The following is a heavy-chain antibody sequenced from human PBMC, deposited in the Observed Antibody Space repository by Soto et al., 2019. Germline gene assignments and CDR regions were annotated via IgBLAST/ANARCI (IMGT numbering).Heavy chain of an antibody. CDR2: ISSSGGAT. CDR1: GFTFSSYD. J-gene: IGHJ4*02. Sequence: GWSLRLSCATSGFTFSSYDMNWVRQAPGRGLEWVSSISSSGGATYSTDSVKGRFTISRDNYNNTLYLQMNSLRVEDTAVYYCAKNPAVGPNYFDFWGQGTLVTVSS. V-gene: IGHV3-23*01. D-gene: IGHD6-13*01. CDR3: AKNPAVGPNYFDF.